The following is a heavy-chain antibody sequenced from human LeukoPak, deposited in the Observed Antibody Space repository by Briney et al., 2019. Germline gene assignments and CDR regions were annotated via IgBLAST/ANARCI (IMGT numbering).Heavy chain of an antibody. CDR2: INHSGST. Sequence: SETLSLTCAVYGGSFSGYYWSWIRQPPGKGLEWIGEINHSGSTNYNPSLKSRVTISVATSKNQFSLKLSSVTAADTAVYYCARGAKDYYGSGSYYPNWFDPWGQGTLVTVSS. V-gene: IGHV4-34*01. CDR1: GGSFSGYY. CDR3: ARGAKDYYGSGSYYPNWFDP. J-gene: IGHJ5*02. D-gene: IGHD3-10*01.